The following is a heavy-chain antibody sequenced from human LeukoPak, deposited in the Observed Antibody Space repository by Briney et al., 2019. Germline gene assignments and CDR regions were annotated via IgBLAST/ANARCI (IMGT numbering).Heavy chain of an antibody. CDR1: GYTSTSYD. CDR3: ARAEGIRYCSGGSCYSGAFDI. J-gene: IGHJ3*02. D-gene: IGHD2-15*01. CDR2: MNPNSGNT. Sequence: ASVKVSCKASGYTSTSYDINWVRQATGQGLEWMGWMNPNSGNTGYAQKFQGRVTMTRNTSISTAYMELSSLRSEDTAVYYCARAEGIRYCSGGSCYSGAFDIWGQGTMVTVSS. V-gene: IGHV1-8*01.